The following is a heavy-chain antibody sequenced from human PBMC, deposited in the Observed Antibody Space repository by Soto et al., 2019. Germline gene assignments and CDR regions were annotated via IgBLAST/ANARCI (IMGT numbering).Heavy chain of an antibody. CDR3: AREQYNWKM. V-gene: IGHV4-59*02. D-gene: IGHD1-20*01. CDR1: GVSVTGYY. J-gene: IGHJ4*02. CDR2: VYHTGNT. Sequence: SETLSLTCSVSGVSVTGYYWTWIRHSPGKGLEWIGYVYHTGNTYYNPSLKSRVTISLDTSKNQVSLRLRSVTAADTAVYYCAREQYNWKMWGQGTLVTVSS.